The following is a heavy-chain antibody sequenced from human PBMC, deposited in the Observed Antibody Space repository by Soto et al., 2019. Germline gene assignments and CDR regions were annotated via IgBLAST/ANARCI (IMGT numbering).Heavy chain of an antibody. CDR2: TRNKANSHTT. Sequence: EVQLVESGGGLVQPGGSLRLSCAASGFTFSDHYMDWVRQAPGKGLEWVGHTRNKANSHTTEYAASVKGRFTISRDDSKNSLYLQMNSLKVEDTAVYYCARATTVTDYWGQGALVTVSS. J-gene: IGHJ4*02. D-gene: IGHD4-17*01. CDR3: ARATTVTDY. CDR1: GFTFSDHY. V-gene: IGHV3-72*01.